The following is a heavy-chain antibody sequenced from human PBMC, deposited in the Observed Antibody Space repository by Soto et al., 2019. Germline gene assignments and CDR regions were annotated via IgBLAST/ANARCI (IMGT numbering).Heavy chain of an antibody. CDR1: GYTFTSYY. Sequence: VASVKVSCKASGYTFTSYYMHWVRQAPGQGLEWMGIINPSGGSTSYAQKFQGRVTMTRDTSTSTVYMELSSLRSEDTAVYYCARDLNWNYEGNWFDPWGQGTLVTVSS. CDR3: ARDLNWNYEGNWFDP. CDR2: INPSGGST. J-gene: IGHJ5*02. V-gene: IGHV1-46*01. D-gene: IGHD1-7*01.